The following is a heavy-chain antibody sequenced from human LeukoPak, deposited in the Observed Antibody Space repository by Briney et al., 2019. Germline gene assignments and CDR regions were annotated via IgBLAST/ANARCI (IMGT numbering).Heavy chain of an antibody. Sequence: SQTLSLTCAVSGGSISSGGYSWSWIRQPPGKGLEWIGYIYYSGSTYYNPSLKSRVTISVDTSKNQFSLKLSSVTAADTAVYYCARLGADSNSKLDYWGQGTLVTVSS. CDR2: IYYSGST. V-gene: IGHV4-30-2*03. CDR1: GGSISSGGYS. D-gene: IGHD1-7*01. J-gene: IGHJ4*02. CDR3: ARLGADSNSKLDY.